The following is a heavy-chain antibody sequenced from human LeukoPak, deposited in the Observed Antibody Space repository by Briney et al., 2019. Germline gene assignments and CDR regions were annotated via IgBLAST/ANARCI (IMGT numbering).Heavy chain of an antibody. CDR3: AKDFVVVPGNVNYFDY. CDR1: GFTVSDNY. J-gene: IGHJ4*02. Sequence: GGSLRLSCAASGFTVSDNYMSWVRQAPGKGLEWVSIIYNVGSAYYADSVKGRFTISRDNSKNTLYVQMKSLRAEDTAVYYCAKDFVVVPGNVNYFDYWGQGTLVTVSS. V-gene: IGHV3-66*01. CDR2: IYNVGSA. D-gene: IGHD2-21*02.